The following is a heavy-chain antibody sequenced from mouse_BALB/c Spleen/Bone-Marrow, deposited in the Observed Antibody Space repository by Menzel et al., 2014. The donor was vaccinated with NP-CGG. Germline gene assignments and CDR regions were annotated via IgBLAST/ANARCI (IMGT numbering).Heavy chain of an antibody. J-gene: IGHJ2*01. V-gene: IGHV1-20*02. CDR1: GYSFTGYF. Sequence: VQLQQSGPELVKPGASVKISCKASGYSFTGYFMNWVMQSHGKSLEWIGRINPYNGDTFYNQKFKGKATLTVDKSSSTAHMELRSLASEDSAVYYCARSGYYGSSYFRYWGKGTPLPVSS. CDR2: INPYNGDT. CDR3: ARSGYYGSSYFRY. D-gene: IGHD1-1*01.